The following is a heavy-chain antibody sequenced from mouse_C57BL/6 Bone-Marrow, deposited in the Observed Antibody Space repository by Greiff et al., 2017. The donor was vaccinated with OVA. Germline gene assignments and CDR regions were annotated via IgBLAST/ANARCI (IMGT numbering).Heavy chain of an antibody. Sequence: QVQLQQSGAELVKPGASVKLSCKASGYTFTSYWMHWVKQRPGQGLEWIGMIHPNSGSTNYNEKFKSKATLTVDKSSSTAYMQLSSLTSEDSAVYYCARGAVVATRYFDVWGTGTTVTVSS. J-gene: IGHJ1*03. CDR2: IHPNSGST. CDR1: GYTFTSYW. V-gene: IGHV1-64*01. CDR3: ARGAVVATRYFDV. D-gene: IGHD1-1*01.